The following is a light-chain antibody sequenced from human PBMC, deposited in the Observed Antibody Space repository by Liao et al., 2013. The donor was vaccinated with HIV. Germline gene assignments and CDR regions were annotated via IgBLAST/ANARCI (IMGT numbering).Light chain of an antibody. CDR1: ELGDKY. CDR2: QDN. V-gene: IGLV3-1*01. J-gene: IGLJ3*02. CDR3: QTWDSGWV. Sequence: SDELTQPSSVSVSPGQTATITCSGDELGDKYASWYQQRPGQSPVLVIYQDNKRPSGIPERFSGSNSGNTATLTISGTQTMDDADYYCQTWDSGWVFGGGTKLTVL.